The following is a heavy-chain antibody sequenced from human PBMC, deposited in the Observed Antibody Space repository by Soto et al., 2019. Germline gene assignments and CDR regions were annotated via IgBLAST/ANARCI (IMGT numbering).Heavy chain of an antibody. J-gene: IGHJ6*02. CDR2: IYYSGST. CDR3: ASLAAAGGMDV. CDR1: GGSISSYY. V-gene: IGHV4-59*01. Sequence: LSLTCTVSGGSISSYYWSRIRQPPGKGLEWIGYIYYSGSTNYNPSLKSRVTISVDTSKNQFSLKLSSVTAADTAVYYCASLAAAGGMDVWGQGTTVTVSS. D-gene: IGHD6-13*01.